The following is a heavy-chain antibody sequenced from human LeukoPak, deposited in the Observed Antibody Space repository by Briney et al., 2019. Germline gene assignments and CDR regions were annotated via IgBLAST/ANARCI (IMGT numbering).Heavy chain of an antibody. Sequence: SETLSLTCTVSGGSISSSSYYWGWIRQPPGTGLEWIGSIYYSGSTYYNPSLKSRVTISVDTSKNQFSLKLSSVTAADTAVYYCARGQVYCSSTSCYTRNSDGFDYWGQGTLVTVSS. CDR1: GGSISSSSYY. V-gene: IGHV4-39*07. CDR2: IYYSGST. CDR3: ARGQVYCSSTSCYTRNSDGFDY. J-gene: IGHJ4*02. D-gene: IGHD2-2*02.